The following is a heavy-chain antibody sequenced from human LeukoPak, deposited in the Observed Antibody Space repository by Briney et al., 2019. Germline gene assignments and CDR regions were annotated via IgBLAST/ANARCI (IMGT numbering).Heavy chain of an antibody. CDR3: ARDFAFRLDY. CDR2: IKEDGSDK. CDR1: GFTFSNYY. D-gene: IGHD3-10*01. Sequence: PGGSLRLSCAASGFTFSNYYMTWVRQAPGKGLEWVAKIKEDGSDKFYVGSLKGRFTISRDNAKNSLYLQMNSLSAEDTAVYYCARDFAFRLDYWGQGALITVSS. J-gene: IGHJ4*02. V-gene: IGHV3-7*04.